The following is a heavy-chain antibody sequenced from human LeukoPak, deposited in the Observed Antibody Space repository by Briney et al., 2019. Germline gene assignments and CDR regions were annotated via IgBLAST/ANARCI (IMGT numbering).Heavy chain of an antibody. CDR2: IYYSGST. CDR3: ERDYDSKYYYYYYMDV. CDR1: GGSISSSSYY. Sequence: SETLSLTCTVSGGSISSSSYYWGWIRQPPGKGLEWIGSIYYSGSTYYNPSLQSRVSISVDTSKNPFSMKLSSVTAADTAVYYCERDYDSKYYYYYYMDVWGKGTTVTVSS. D-gene: IGHD3-3*01. J-gene: IGHJ6*03. V-gene: IGHV4-39*07.